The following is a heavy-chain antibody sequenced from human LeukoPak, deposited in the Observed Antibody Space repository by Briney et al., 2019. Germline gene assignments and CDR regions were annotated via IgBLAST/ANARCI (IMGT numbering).Heavy chain of an antibody. J-gene: IGHJ4*02. Sequence: GGSLRLSCAASGFTFSSYAMSWVRQAPGKGLEWVSTIGGSGGDTYYADSVKGRFTISRDNSKNTLYLQMNSLRAEDTAVYYCARGTQYSSSWHDYWGQGTLVTVSS. D-gene: IGHD6-13*01. CDR3: ARGTQYSSSWHDY. CDR1: GFTFSSYA. CDR2: IGGSGGDT. V-gene: IGHV3-23*01.